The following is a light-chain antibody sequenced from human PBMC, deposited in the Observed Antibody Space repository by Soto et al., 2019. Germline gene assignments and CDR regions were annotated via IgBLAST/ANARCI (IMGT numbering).Light chain of an antibody. CDR3: QEYFQWPPGM. J-gene: IGKJ1*01. CDR2: DAY. Sequence: MTQSPSTLSASVGDRVTITCRASQFVSTRLAWYQQRPGQVPRLLIYDAYTRALGISARFSGSGSGTEFTLTISSLQSEDFALYYCQEYFQWPPGMFGPGTKVDIK. CDR1: QFVSTR. V-gene: IGKV3-15*01.